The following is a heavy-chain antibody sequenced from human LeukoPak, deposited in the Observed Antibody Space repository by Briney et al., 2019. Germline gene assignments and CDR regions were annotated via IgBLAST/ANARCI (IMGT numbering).Heavy chain of an antibody. CDR3: ARGEYYFDY. J-gene: IGHJ4*02. V-gene: IGHV3-7*01. CDR2: IKQDGSEK. Sequence: GGSLRLSCAGSGFTFSSYWMSWVRQAPGKGLEWVANIKQDGSEKHYVDSVKGRFTISRDNAKNSLYLQMNSLRAEDTAVYYCARGEYYFDYWGQGTLVTVSS. CDR1: GFTFSSYW.